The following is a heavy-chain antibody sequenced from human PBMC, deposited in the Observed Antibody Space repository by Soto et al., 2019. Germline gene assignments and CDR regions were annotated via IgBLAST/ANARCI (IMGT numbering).Heavy chain of an antibody. CDR1: GLTFSSYA. CDR3: ARVDHDGYSSSWPFDS. Sequence: GGSLRLSCAASGLTFSSYAMSWVRQAPGKGLEWVAIIYYDGSHQYYADSVRGRFTISRDNSKNTMYLQMNNLGAEDSAVYFCARVDHDGYSSSWPFDSWGQGTLVTVSS. J-gene: IGHJ4*02. V-gene: IGHV3-33*08. CDR2: IYYDGSHQ. D-gene: IGHD6-13*01.